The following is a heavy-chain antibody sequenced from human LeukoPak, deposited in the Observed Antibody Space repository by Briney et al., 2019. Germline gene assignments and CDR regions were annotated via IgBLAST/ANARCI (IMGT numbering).Heavy chain of an antibody. CDR3: ARVAPTQQAYDY. V-gene: IGHV1-69*04. Sequence: GASVKVSCKASGGTFSSYAISWVRQAPGQGLEWMGRIIPILGIANYAQKFQGRVTITADKSTSTAYMELSSLRSEDTAVYYCARVAPTQQAYDYWGQGTLVTVSS. CDR1: GGTFSSYA. D-gene: IGHD5-12*01. CDR2: IIPILGIA. J-gene: IGHJ4*02.